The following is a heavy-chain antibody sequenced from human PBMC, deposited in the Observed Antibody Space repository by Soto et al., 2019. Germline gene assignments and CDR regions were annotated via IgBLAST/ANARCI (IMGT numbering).Heavy chain of an antibody. CDR1: SGSISSGNW. CDR2: LYYTGAT. D-gene: IGHD6-25*01. J-gene: IGHJ4*02. CDR3: ARVFSSGSGWMYYFDF. Sequence: QVQLQESGPGLVESSGTLSLTCEVSSGSISSGNWWSWVRQPPGKGLEWIGVLYYTGATNYNPSLQSRVTMVIDKSKDQFSLNLRSATAADTAVYYCARVFSSGSGWMYYFDFWGQGILVSVSS. V-gene: IGHV4-4*02.